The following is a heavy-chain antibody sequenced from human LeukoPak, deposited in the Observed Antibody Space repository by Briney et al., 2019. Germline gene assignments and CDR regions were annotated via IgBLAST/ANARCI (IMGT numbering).Heavy chain of an antibody. D-gene: IGHD6-19*01. CDR2: ISYDGSNK. J-gene: IGHJ5*02. V-gene: IGHV3-30*18. Sequence: GGSLRLSCAASGFTFSSYWMSWVRQAPGKGLEWVAVISYDGSNKYYADSVKGRFTISRDNSKNTLYLQMNSLRAEDTAVYYCAKDNVAGRSYNWFDPWGQGTLVTVSS. CDR1: GFTFSSYW. CDR3: AKDNVAGRSYNWFDP.